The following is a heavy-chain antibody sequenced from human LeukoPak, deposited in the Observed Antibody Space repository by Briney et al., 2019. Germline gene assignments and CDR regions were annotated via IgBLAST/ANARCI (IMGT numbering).Heavy chain of an antibody. CDR2: IKQDGSEK. J-gene: IGHJ5*02. Sequence: GGSLRLSCAASGFTFSSYWMSWVRQAPGKGLEWVANIKQDGSEKDYVDSVKGRFTISRDNAKNSLYLQMNSLRAEDTAVYYCAREVTTVVMDNWFDPWGQGTLVTVSS. CDR1: GFTFSSYW. CDR3: AREVTTVVMDNWFDP. V-gene: IGHV3-7*01. D-gene: IGHD4-23*01.